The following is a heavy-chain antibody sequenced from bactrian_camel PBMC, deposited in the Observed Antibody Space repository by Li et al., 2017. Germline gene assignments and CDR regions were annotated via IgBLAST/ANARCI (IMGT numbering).Heavy chain of an antibody. D-gene: IGHD1*01. CDR2: FYTGGGPA. Sequence: VQLVESGGGSVPVGGSLRLSCVSSVGYVFSSHRMGWFLQAPGKEREGLATFYTGGGPAYYAASVKGRSTVSRGAAEDSVDLQMNSLEPEDTATYYCAAASFCPPENRFVADRSDSWGQGTQVTVS. CDR1: GYVFSSHR. J-gene: IGHJ6*01. V-gene: IGHV3S1*01. CDR3: AAASFCPPENRFVADRSDS.